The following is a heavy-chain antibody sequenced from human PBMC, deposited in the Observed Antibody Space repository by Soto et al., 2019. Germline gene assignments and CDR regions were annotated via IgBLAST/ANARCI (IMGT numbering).Heavy chain of an antibody. Sequence: GGSLRLSCAASGFTFSSYSMNWVRQAPGKGLEWVSYISSSSSTIYYADSVKGRFTISRDNAKNSLYLQMNSLRDEDTAVYYCGRDSAQLRANWFDPWGQGTLVTVSS. V-gene: IGHV3-48*02. CDR2: ISSSSSTI. CDR1: GFTFSSYS. J-gene: IGHJ5*02. D-gene: IGHD1-1*01. CDR3: GRDSAQLRANWFDP.